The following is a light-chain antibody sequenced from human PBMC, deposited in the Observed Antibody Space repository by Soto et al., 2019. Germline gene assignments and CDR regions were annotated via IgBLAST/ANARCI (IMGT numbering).Light chain of an antibody. Sequence: QSALTQPASVSGSHGQSITISCTGTSSDVGGYNYVSWYQQHPGKAPKLMIYDVSNRPSGVSNRFSGSKSCNTASLTISGLQAEDEADYYCSSYTSSSTLWVFGGGTKLTVL. CDR2: DVS. CDR1: SSDVGGYNY. J-gene: IGLJ3*02. CDR3: SSYTSSSTLWV. V-gene: IGLV2-14*01.